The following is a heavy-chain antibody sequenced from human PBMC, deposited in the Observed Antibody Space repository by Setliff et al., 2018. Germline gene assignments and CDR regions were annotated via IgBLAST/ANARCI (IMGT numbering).Heavy chain of an antibody. CDR3: ARQKSTGSGNNWFDP. CDR1: GFSFTDFW. Sequence: GESLKLSCKGSGFSFTDFWIGWVRQMPGKGLEWMGLIYAGDSNTRYNPSFQGRVTMSADKSINTAYLQWSSLKASDTAIYYCARQKSTGSGNNWFDPWGQGTLVTVSS. CDR2: IYAGDSNT. V-gene: IGHV5-51*01. J-gene: IGHJ5*02. D-gene: IGHD3-10*01.